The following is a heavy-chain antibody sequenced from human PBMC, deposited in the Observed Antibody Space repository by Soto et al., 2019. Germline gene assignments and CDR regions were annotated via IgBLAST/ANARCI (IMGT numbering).Heavy chain of an antibody. CDR3: AREAANWNYFDY. D-gene: IGHD1-1*01. CDR1: GGSISSYY. Sequence: PSETLSLTCTVSGGSISSYYWSWIRQPPGKGPEWIGYIYYSGSTNYNPSLKSRVTISVDTSKNQFSLKLSSVTAADTAVYYCAREAANWNYFDYWGQGTLVTVSS. J-gene: IGHJ4*02. V-gene: IGHV4-59*01. CDR2: IYYSGST.